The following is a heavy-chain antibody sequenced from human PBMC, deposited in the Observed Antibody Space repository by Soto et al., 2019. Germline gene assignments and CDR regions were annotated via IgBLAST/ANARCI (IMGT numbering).Heavy chain of an antibody. CDR3: ARPRYGSGNGFAL. D-gene: IGHD3-10*01. Sequence: QVQLQESGPGLVKPSETLSLTCTVSGGSISSYYWSWIRQPPGKGLEWIGYIYYSGSTNYNPSLTSRVTISVDTSKNQFSLKLSSVTAADTAVYYCARPRYGSGNGFALWGQGTLVTVSS. V-gene: IGHV4-59*01. J-gene: IGHJ4*02. CDR1: GGSISSYY. CDR2: IYYSGST.